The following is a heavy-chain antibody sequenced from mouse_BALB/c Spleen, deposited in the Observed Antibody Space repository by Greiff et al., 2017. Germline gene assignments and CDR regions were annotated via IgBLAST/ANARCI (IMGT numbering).Heavy chain of an antibody. Sequence: VQLQQSGAELAKPGASVKMSYKASGYTFTSYWMHWVKQRPGQGLEWIGYINPSTGYTEYNQKFKDKATLTADKSSSTAYMQLSSLTSEDSAVYYCARLTAMDYWGQGTSVTVSS. CDR3: ARLTAMDY. J-gene: IGHJ4*01. CDR2: INPSTGYT. V-gene: IGHV1-7*01. CDR1: GYTFTSYW.